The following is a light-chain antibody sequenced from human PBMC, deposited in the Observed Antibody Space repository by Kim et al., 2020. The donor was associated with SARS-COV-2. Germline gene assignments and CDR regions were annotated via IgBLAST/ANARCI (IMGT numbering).Light chain of an antibody. CDR2: GAS. V-gene: IGKV3-15*01. Sequence: EIVMTQSPATLSVSPGERATLSCRASQNVNIKLAWYQQKPGQAPRLLIYGASTRATAFPARFSGSGSVTEFTLTISNLQSEDFGVYYCQQYNDWPLTFGGGTKVDIK. CDR1: QNVNIK. J-gene: IGKJ4*01. CDR3: QQYNDWPLT.